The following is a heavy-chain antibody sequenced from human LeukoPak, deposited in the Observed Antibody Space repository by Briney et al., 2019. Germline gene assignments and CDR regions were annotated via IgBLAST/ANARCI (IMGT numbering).Heavy chain of an antibody. CDR1: GGTFSSYA. CDR3: ARGQPDYCSGGSCYSSGEQFDH. Sequence: SVKVSCKASGGTFSSYAISWVRQAPGQGLEWMGRIIPIFGTANYAQKFQGRVTMTRDTSTSTVYMELSSLRSEDTAVYYCARGQPDYCSGGSCYSSGEQFDHWGQGTLVTVSS. D-gene: IGHD2-15*01. V-gene: IGHV1-69*05. CDR2: IIPIFGTA. J-gene: IGHJ4*02.